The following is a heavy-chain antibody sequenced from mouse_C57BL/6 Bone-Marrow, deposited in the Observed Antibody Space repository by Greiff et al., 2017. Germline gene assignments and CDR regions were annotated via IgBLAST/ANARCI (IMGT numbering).Heavy chain of an antibody. Sequence: EVQGVESGGGLVKPGGSLKLSCAASGFTFSSYAMSWVRQTPEKRLEWVATISDGGSYTYYPDKVKGRFTISRDNAKNNLYLQMSHRKSEDTAMYYCARSGANWDFDYWGQGTTLTVSS. CDR2: ISDGGSYT. J-gene: IGHJ2*01. V-gene: IGHV5-4*01. D-gene: IGHD4-1*01. CDR3: ARSGANWDFDY. CDR1: GFTFSSYA.